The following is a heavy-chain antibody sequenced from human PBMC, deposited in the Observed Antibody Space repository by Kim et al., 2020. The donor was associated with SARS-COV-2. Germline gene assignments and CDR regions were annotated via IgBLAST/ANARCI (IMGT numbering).Heavy chain of an antibody. J-gene: IGHJ6*02. CDR1: GFTFSSYS. Sequence: GGSLRLSCAASGFTFSSYSMNWVRQAPGKGLEWVSSISSSSSSIYYADSLKGRFTISRDNAKTTLYLQMNSLRSDDTAVYYCARAGGPYYYYGMDVWGQGTTVTVSS. V-gene: IGHV3-21*01. CDR2: ISSSSSSI. CDR3: ARAGGPYYYYGMDV.